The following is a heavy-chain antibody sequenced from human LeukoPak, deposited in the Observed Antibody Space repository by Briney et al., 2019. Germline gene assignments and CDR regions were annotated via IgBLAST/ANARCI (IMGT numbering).Heavy chain of an antibody. D-gene: IGHD2-15*01. CDR1: GDSIISSSYY. Sequence: SETLSLTCTVSGDSIISSSYYWDWIRQPPGKGLEWIGSVYYTGSTDYNSSLKSRVTISVDTSKNQFSLRLSSVTAADTAVYYCARRYCTGGTCYSDRGAFDIWGQGTMVTVSS. V-gene: IGHV4-39*07. J-gene: IGHJ3*02. CDR2: VYYTGST. CDR3: ARRYCTGGTCYSDRGAFDI.